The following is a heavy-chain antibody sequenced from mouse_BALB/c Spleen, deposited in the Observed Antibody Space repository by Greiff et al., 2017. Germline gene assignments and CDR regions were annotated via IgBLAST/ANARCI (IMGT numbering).Heavy chain of an antibody. CDR2: IRSKSNNYAT. CDR1: GFTFNTYA. J-gene: IGHJ4*01. Sequence: EVQGVESGGGLVQPKGSLKLSCAASGFTFNTYAMNWVRQAPGKGLEWVARIRSKSNNYATYYADSVKDRFTISRDDSQSMLYLQMNNLKTEDTAMYYCVRHGAMDYWGQGTSVTVAS. V-gene: IGHV10-1*02. CDR3: VRHGAMDY.